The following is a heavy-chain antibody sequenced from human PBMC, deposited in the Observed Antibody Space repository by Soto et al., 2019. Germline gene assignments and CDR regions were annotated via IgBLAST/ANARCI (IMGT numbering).Heavy chain of an antibody. Sequence: QITLKESGPTLVKPTQTLTLTCTFSGFSLSTSGVGVVWLRQPPGKALEWLALVYSDDDKRYSPSLKTRLNTVKALEEIALIYWEDDNRSRTYLKSRLTITQDTSKNQVVLTMNNMDHVDTATYYCAHSSSRWPLGYWGQGALVTVSS. CDR1: GFSLSTSGVG. J-gene: IGHJ4*02. CDR3: TITQDTSKNQVVLTMNNMDHVDTATYYCAHSSSRWPLGY. CDR2: VYSDDDK. V-gene: IGHV2-5*02. D-gene: IGHD2-21*01.